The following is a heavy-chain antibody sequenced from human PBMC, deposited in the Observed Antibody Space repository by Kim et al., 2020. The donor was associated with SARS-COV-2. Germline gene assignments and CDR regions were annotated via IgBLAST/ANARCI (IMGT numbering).Heavy chain of an antibody. Sequence: KSRGTIQVDTSKNQFSLKLSSVTAADTAVYYCARDIPLAAAGRYYYGMDVWGQGTTVTVSS. D-gene: IGHD6-13*01. J-gene: IGHJ6*02. CDR3: ARDIPLAAAGRYYYGMDV. V-gene: IGHV4-59*01.